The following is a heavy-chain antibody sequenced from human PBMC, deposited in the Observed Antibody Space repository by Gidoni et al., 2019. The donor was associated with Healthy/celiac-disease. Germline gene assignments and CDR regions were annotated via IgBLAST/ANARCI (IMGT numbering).Heavy chain of an antibody. CDR2: IIPIFGTA. CDR3: AARSSQYSSSWYGGMDV. Sequence: QVQLVQSGAAVKKPGSSVKVSCKASGGTFSSYAISWVRQAPGQGLEWMGGIIPIFGTANYAQKFQGRVTITADKSTSTAYMELSSLRSEDTAVYYCAARSSQYSSSWYGGMDVWGQGTTVTVSS. CDR1: GGTFSSYA. V-gene: IGHV1-69*06. D-gene: IGHD6-13*01. J-gene: IGHJ6*02.